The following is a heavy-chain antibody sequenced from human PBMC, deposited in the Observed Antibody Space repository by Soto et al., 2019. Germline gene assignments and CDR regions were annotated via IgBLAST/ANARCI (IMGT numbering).Heavy chain of an antibody. CDR1: GGSFSGYY. J-gene: IGHJ5*02. D-gene: IGHD3-10*01. V-gene: IGHV4-34*01. CDR3: ARTGSGSYYTPNPNNWFDP. CDR2: INHSGST. Sequence: SETLSLTCAVYGGSFSGYYWSWIRQPPGKGLEWIGEINHSGSTNYNPSLKSRVTISVDTSKNQFSLKLSSVTAADTAVYYCARTGSGSYYTPNPNNWFDPWGQGTLVTVSS.